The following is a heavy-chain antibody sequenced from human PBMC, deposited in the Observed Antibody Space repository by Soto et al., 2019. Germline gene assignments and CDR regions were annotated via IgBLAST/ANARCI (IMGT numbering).Heavy chain of an antibody. CDR2: IYSGGRT. J-gene: IGHJ6*02. V-gene: IGHV3-53*01. CDR1: GFTVSSKY. CDR3: ARDPPATRHGMDV. Sequence: LRLSCAASGFTVSSKYMSWVRQAPGKGLEWVSVIYSGGRTYYADSVRGRFTISRDNSKNTLYLQMKSLRAEDTAVYYCARDPPATRHGMDVWGQGTTVTASS.